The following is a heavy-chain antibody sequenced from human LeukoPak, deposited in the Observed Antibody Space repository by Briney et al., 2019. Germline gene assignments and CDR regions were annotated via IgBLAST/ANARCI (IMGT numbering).Heavy chain of an antibody. D-gene: IGHD2-15*01. CDR2: IYDSGRT. CDR1: GASISSGDYY. V-gene: IGHV4-30-2*01. CDR3: ANADRFCSGSCHVPDAFDF. J-gene: IGHJ3*01. Sequence: SETLSLTCTVSGASISSGDYYWTWIRQPPGKGLEWIGYIYDSGRTDFNPSLKSRVTISVDRSKNQFSLKLSSVTAADTAVYYCANADRFCSGSCHVPDAFDFWGQGTMVTVSS.